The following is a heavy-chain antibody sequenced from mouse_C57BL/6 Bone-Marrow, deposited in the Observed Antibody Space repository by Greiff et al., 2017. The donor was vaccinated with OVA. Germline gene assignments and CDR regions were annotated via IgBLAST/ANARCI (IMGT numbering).Heavy chain of an antibody. Sequence: EVHLVESGPGLVKLSQSLSLTCSVTGYSITSGYYWNWIRQFPGNKLEWMGYISYDGSNNYNPSLKNRISITRDTSKNQFFLKLNSVTTEDTATYYCARSYYSNYVCFAYWGQGTLVTVSA. J-gene: IGHJ3*01. D-gene: IGHD2-5*01. CDR1: GYSITSGYY. CDR2: ISYDGSN. V-gene: IGHV3-6*01. CDR3: ARSYYSNYVCFAY.